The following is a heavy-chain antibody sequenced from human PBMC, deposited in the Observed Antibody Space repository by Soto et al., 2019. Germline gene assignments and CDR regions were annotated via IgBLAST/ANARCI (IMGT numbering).Heavy chain of an antibody. Sequence: SEKLSLTCSVSGGSISSYYWSWIRQPPGKGLEWIGYIYYSGSTNYNPSLKSRVTISVDTSKNQFSLKLSSVTAADTAVYYCARATLGAVAADYWGQGTLVTVSS. CDR2: IYYSGST. V-gene: IGHV4-59*01. CDR3: ARATLGAVAADY. D-gene: IGHD6-19*01. J-gene: IGHJ4*02. CDR1: GGSISSYY.